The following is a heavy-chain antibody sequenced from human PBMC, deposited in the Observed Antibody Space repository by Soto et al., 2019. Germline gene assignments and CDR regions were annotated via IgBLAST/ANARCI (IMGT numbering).Heavy chain of an antibody. CDR3: ARYYYDSSGYPDWYFDL. V-gene: IGHV3-53*01. Sequence: EVQLVESGGGLIQPGGSLRLSCAASGFTVSSNYMSWVRQAPGKGLEWVSVIYSGGSTYYADSVKGRFTISRDNSKNTLYLQMNSLRDEDTAVYYCARYYYDSSGYPDWYFDLWGRGTLVTVSS. CDR1: GFTVSSNY. D-gene: IGHD3-22*01. CDR2: IYSGGST. J-gene: IGHJ2*01.